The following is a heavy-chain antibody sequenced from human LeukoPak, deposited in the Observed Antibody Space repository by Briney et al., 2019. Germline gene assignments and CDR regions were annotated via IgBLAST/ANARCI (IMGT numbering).Heavy chain of an antibody. CDR3: ARAVWAGHGFGVDVFDY. V-gene: IGHV1-18*01. CDR2: ISAYNGNT. Sequence: GASVKVSCKASGGTFSSYAISWVRQAPGQGLEWMGWISAYNGNTNYAQKLQGRVTITTDESTSTAYMELSSLRSEDTAVYYCARAVWAGHGFGVDVFDYWGQGTLVTVSS. D-gene: IGHD3-3*01. CDR1: GGTFSSYA. J-gene: IGHJ4*02.